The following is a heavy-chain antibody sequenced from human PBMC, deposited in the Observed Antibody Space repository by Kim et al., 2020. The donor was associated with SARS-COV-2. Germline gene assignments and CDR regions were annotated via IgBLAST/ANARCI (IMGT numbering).Heavy chain of an antibody. D-gene: IGHD4-17*01. CDR3: IRYRMGLRYFDY. V-gene: IGHV3-72*01. J-gene: IGHJ4*02. CDR2: T. Sequence: TESAGSVEGRFTISREESKNSLYLQMTSRKTEDTDVYYCIRYRMGLRYFDYWGPGTLVTVSS.